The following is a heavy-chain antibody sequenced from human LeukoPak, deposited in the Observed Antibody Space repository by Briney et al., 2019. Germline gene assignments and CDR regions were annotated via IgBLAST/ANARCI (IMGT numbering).Heavy chain of an antibody. V-gene: IGHV3-23*01. CDR3: AKRGRVATKEFDY. J-gene: IGHJ4*02. CDR2: FGNSGRT. CDR1: GFTFTSYA. D-gene: IGHD1-1*01. Sequence: GGSLRLSCAASGFTFTSYAMAWVRQAPGKGLEWVSTFGNSGRTYYTDSVKGRFTISRDNSKNTLYLQMNSLRAEDTAVYYCAKRGRVATKEFDYWGQGTLVTVSS.